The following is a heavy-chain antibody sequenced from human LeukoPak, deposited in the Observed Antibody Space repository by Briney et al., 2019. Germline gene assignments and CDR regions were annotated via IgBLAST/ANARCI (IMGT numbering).Heavy chain of an antibody. CDR2: IIPIFGTA. CDR1: GGTFSSYA. V-gene: IGHV1-69*13. D-gene: IGHD1-26*01. Sequence: GASVKVSCKASGGTFSSYAISWVRQAPGQGLEWMGGIIPIFGTANYAQKFQGRVTITADESTSTAYMELSSLRSEDTAVYYCARELVGATSFDYWGQGTLVTVSS. J-gene: IGHJ4*02. CDR3: ARELVGATSFDY.